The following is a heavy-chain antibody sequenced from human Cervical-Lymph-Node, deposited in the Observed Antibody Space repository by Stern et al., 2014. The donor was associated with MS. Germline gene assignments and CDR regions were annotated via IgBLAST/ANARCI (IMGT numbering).Heavy chain of an antibody. CDR2: IYSSGNT. J-gene: IGHJ6*02. Sequence: VQLVESGPGLVKPSQTLSLTCSVSGGSISSAGYYWTWIRQRPGKGLEWIGNIYSSGNTYYNPSLKSRLIISLDTSMNQSSLRLTSVTAADTAVYYCATDKAMLAPAPRGMDVWGQGTTVTV. V-gene: IGHV4-31*03. CDR3: ATDKAMLAPAPRGMDV. D-gene: IGHD2-2*01. CDR1: GGSISSAGYY.